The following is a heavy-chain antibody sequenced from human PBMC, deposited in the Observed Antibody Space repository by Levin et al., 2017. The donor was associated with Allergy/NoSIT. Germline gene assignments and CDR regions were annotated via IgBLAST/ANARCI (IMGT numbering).Heavy chain of an antibody. Sequence: SETLSLTCAVYGGSFSGYYWSWIRQPPGKGLEWIGEINHSGSTNYNPSLKSRVTISVDTSKNQFSLKLSSVTAADTAVYYCARGSGDFWSGYHPYFDYWGQGTLVTVSS. D-gene: IGHD3-3*01. J-gene: IGHJ4*02. V-gene: IGHV4-34*01. CDR1: GGSFSGYY. CDR3: ARGSGDFWSGYHPYFDY. CDR2: INHSGST.